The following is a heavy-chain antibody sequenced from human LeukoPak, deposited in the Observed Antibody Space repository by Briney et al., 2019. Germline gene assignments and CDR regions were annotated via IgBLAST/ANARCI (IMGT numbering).Heavy chain of an antibody. V-gene: IGHV4-31*03. Sequence: PSETLSLTCTVSGGSIGSGGYYWSWIRQHPGKGLEWIGYIYYSGSTYYNPSLRSRVTISVDTSKNQFSLKLSSVTAADTAVYYCARSFYDYVWGSYRYFWFDPWGQGTLVTVSS. J-gene: IGHJ5*02. CDR1: GGSIGSGGYY. CDR2: IYYSGST. D-gene: IGHD3-16*02. CDR3: ARSFYDYVWGSYRYFWFDP.